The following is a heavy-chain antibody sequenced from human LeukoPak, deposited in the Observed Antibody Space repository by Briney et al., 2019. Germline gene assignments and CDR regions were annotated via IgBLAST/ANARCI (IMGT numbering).Heavy chain of an antibody. CDR2: ISGSGANT. CDR3: AKESQTYYDIMTGYPNYYFDY. D-gene: IGHD3-9*01. J-gene: IGHJ4*02. V-gene: IGHV3-23*01. Sequence: GGSLRLSCAVSKFTFSTSAMSWVRQAPGKGLEWVSAISGSGANTYYVDSVKGRFTISRDNSKNTLYLEMSSLRSDDTAVYYCAKESQTYYDIMTGYPNYYFDYWGQGTLVTVSS. CDR1: KFTFSTSA.